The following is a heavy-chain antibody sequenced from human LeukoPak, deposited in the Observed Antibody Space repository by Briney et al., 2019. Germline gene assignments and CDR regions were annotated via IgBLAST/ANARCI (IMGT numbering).Heavy chain of an antibody. J-gene: IGHJ6*03. V-gene: IGHV6-1*01. Sequence: SQTLSLTCAISGDSVSSNSAAWNWIRQSPSRGLEWLGRTYYRSKWYNDYAVSVKSRITINPDTSKNQFSLKLSSVTAADTAVYYCARGALYYYYYMDVWGKGTTVTVSS. CDR1: GDSVSSNSAA. CDR3: ARGALYYYYYMDV. CDR2: TYYRSKWYN.